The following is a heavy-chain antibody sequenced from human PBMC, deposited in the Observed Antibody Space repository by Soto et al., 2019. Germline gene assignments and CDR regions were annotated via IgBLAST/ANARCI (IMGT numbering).Heavy chain of an antibody. Sequence: SETLSLTCIVSGASISSFYWSWIRQPPGKELECIGYMYHSGRSSYNPSLKSRVTISVDTSTNQFSLRLRSVTAADTAVYYCARVRTSNGMDVWGQGTTVTVS. CDR2: MYHSGRS. J-gene: IGHJ6*02. CDR1: GASISSFY. D-gene: IGHD2-2*01. CDR3: ARVRTSNGMDV. V-gene: IGHV4-59*01.